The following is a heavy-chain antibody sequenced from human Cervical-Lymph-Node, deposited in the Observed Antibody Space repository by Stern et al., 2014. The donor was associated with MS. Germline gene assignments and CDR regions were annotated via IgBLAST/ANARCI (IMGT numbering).Heavy chain of an antibody. CDR3: ARGGYYDSSGYIDS. CDR2: SSSNSETI. Sequence: VQLVESGGGLVKPGGSLRLSCAASGFTFSDYYMSWIRQAPGKGLEWVSYSSSNSETISYADSVKGRFTISRDTAKNSLYLQMSSLRAEDTAVYYCARGGYYDSSGYIDSWGQGTLVTVSS. D-gene: IGHD3-22*01. V-gene: IGHV3-11*01. J-gene: IGHJ4*02. CDR1: GFTFSDYY.